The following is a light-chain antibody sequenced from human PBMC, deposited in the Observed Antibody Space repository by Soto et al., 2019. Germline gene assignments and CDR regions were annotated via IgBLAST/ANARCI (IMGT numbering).Light chain of an antibody. J-gene: IGKJ2*01. CDR2: DVS. Sequence: ISVTQSPSSLSGSVGDRVIITCRASESITGYLNWYQQRPGNPPKLLIYDVSILEPGVSPRFRGTGSGSQFTLTIDSLQPEDVGTYYCQQSQRTPYTFGQGT. CDR3: QQSQRTPYT. CDR1: ESITGY. V-gene: IGKV1-39*01.